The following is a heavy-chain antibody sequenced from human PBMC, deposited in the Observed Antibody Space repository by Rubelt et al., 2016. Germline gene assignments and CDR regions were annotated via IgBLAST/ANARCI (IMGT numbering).Heavy chain of an antibody. J-gene: IGHJ4*02. Sequence: ASGFTFDDYTMHWVRQAPGKGLEWVSLISWDGGSTYYADSVKGRFTISRANSKNSLDLQMNSLRTEDTALYYCAKEVNGGSFDYWGQGTLVTVSS. V-gene: IGHV3-43*01. CDR1: GFTFDDYT. CDR2: ISWDGGST. D-gene: IGHD3-16*01. CDR3: AKEVNGGSFDY.